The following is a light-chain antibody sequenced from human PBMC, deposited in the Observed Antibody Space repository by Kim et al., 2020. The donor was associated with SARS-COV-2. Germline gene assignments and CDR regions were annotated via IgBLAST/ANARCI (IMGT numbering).Light chain of an antibody. V-gene: IGLV1-40*01. Sequence: QRVTIACTGSSSNIGAYYDVHWYQYLQGTVPKLLIYSNSNRPSGVPDRFSASKSGTPASLAITGLQAEDDADYYCQSYDSSLSGWVFGGGTQLTVL. CDR3: QSYDSSLSGWV. J-gene: IGLJ3*02. CDR1: SSNIGAYYD. CDR2: SNS.